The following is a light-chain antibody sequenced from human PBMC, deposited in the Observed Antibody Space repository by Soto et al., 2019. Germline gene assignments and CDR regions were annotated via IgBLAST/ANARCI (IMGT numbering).Light chain of an antibody. Sequence: EIVLTQSPGSLSLSPGYRATLSCRASQSVGGNVAWYQQIPGQPPKLLIFGASSRATGIADKFSGSGSGTDFTLTISRLEPEDFALYYCQHYGAAPITFGQGTRLEI. V-gene: IGKV3-20*01. J-gene: IGKJ5*01. CDR1: QSVGGN. CDR2: GAS. CDR3: QHYGAAPIT.